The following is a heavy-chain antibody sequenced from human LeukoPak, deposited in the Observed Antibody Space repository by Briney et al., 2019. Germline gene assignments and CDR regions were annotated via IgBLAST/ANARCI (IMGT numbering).Heavy chain of an antibody. CDR2: IYYTGTT. CDR1: GGSISSYY. J-gene: IGHJ6*02. CDR3: ARAYDIDV. Sequence: SETLSLTCTVSGGSISSYYWSWIRQPPGKALEWIGYIYYTGTTKYNPSLKSRATISLDTSKNQFSLKLTSVTAADTALFFCARAYDIDVWGQGTTVTVSS. V-gene: IGHV4-59*01.